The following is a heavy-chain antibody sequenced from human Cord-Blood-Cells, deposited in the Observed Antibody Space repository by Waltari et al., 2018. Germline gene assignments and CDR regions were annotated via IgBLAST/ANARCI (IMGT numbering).Heavy chain of an antibody. V-gene: IGHV4-4*02. CDR3: ARDLPFLEGYYGMDV. D-gene: IGHD3-3*01. J-gene: IGHJ6*02. Sequence: QVQLQESGPGLVKPSGTLSLTCAVSGGSISSSNWWSWVRQPPGKGLEWIGEIYHSGSTNYNPSLKSRVTISVPKSKNQFSLKLSAVTAEDTAVYYCARDLPFLEGYYGMDVWGQGTTVTVSS. CDR1: GGSISSSNW. CDR2: IYHSGST.